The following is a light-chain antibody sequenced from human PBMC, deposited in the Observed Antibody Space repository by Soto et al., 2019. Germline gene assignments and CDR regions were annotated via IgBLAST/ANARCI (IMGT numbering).Light chain of an antibody. CDR1: ETVATN. CDR2: DTS. J-gene: IGKJ5*01. Sequence: EVVMTQSPATLSVSPGERATLSCRASETVATNLAWYQQKPGQAPRLLIYDTSTRATGIPARFSGSGSGTEFTLTISSLQSEDFAVYYCQQYNNWPPITFGQGTRLEIK. V-gene: IGKV3-15*01. CDR3: QQYNNWPPIT.